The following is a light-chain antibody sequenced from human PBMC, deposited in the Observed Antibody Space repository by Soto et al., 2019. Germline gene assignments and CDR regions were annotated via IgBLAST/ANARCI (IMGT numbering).Light chain of an antibody. CDR1: SSDVGGYNY. CDR3: CSYAGSYTFDYV. J-gene: IGLJ1*01. V-gene: IGLV2-11*01. CDR2: DVS. Sequence: QSVLTQPRSVSGSPGQSVTIPCTGTSSDVGGYNYVSWYQQHPGKAPKLMIYDVSKRPSGVPDRFSGSKSGNTASLTISGLQAEDEADYYCCSYAGSYTFDYVFGTGTKV.